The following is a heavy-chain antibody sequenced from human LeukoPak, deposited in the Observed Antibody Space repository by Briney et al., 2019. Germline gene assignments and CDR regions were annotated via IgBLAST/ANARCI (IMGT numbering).Heavy chain of an antibody. J-gene: IGHJ4*02. CDR2: IYYSGST. Sequence: SETLSLTCTVSGGSISSGGYYWSWIRQHPGKGLEWIGYIYYSGSTNYNPSLKSRVTISVDTSKNQFSLKLSSVTATDAAVYYCARDAAADYFDYWGQGTLVTVSS. D-gene: IGHD6-13*01. CDR1: GGSISSGGYY. CDR3: ARDAAADYFDY. V-gene: IGHV4-61*08.